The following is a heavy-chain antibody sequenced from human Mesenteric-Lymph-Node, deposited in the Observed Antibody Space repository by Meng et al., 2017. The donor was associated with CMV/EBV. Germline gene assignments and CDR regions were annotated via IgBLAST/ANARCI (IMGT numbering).Heavy chain of an antibody. V-gene: IGHV4-34*01. CDR3: ARGSSYDILTGYFDY. CDR1: GGSFSGYY. Sequence: QCGEGLFRPSETLSVTCAFYGGSFSGYYWNWIRQSPEKGLEWIGEINHSGSTTYNPSFTSRIIISVDTSTNQISLDMSSVTAADTAVYYCARGSSYDILTGYFDYWGQGALVTVSS. D-gene: IGHD3-9*01. CDR2: INHSGST. J-gene: IGHJ4*02.